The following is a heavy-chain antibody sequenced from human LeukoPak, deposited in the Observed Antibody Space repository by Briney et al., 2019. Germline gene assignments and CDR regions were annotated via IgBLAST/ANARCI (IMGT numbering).Heavy chain of an antibody. CDR1: GGSISSYY. CDR3: ARVGTYGSGSYLSWLDY. Sequence: SETLSLTCTVSGGSISSYYWSWIRQPPGKGLEWIGYIYYSGGTNYNPSLKSRVTISVDTSKNQFSLKLSSVTAADTAVYYCARVGTYGSGSYLSWLDYWGQGTLVTVSS. J-gene: IGHJ4*02. CDR2: IYYSGGT. D-gene: IGHD3-10*01. V-gene: IGHV4-59*01.